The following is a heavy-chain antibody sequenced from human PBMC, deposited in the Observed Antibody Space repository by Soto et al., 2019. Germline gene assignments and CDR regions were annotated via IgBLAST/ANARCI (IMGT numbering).Heavy chain of an antibody. V-gene: IGHV4-30-4*01. Sequence: SETLSLTCTVSGGSISSGDYYWSWIRQPPGKGLEWIGYIYYSGSTYYNPSLKSRVTISVDTSKNQFSLKLSSVTAADTAVYYCAREVVATRLHLTYYYGMDVWGQGTTVTVSS. J-gene: IGHJ6*02. CDR3: AREVVATRLHLTYYYGMDV. CDR1: GGSISSGDYY. D-gene: IGHD5-12*01. CDR2: IYYSGST.